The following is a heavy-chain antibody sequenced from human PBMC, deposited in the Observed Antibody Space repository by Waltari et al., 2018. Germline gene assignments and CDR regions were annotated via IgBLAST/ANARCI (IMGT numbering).Heavy chain of an antibody. J-gene: IGHJ6*02. CDR1: GGSFQYYV. CDR2: IDHNGIT. V-gene: IGHV4-34*01. D-gene: IGHD3-3*01. CDR3: ARCDFWLRGLDL. Sequence: QVQLQQWGAGLLKPSETLSLTCDLYGGSFQYYVWSWIRQSPGKGLEWIGEIDHNGITTYNPSLKSRVGISVDSSTNQLLMNMTSVTVADTAVYFCARCDFWLRGLDLWGQGTTVTVSS.